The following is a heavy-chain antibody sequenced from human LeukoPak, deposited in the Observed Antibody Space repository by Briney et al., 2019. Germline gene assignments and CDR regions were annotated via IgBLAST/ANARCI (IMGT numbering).Heavy chain of an antibody. V-gene: IGHV3-74*01. CDR1: GFTVSSNY. CDR3: ARVRAGWSGYNPDY. J-gene: IGHJ4*02. CDR2: INGDASST. Sequence: GGSLRLSCAASGFTVSSNYMSWVRQAPGQGLVWVSRINGDASSTSYADSVKGRFTISRDNAKNTLYLQMNSLRADDTAVYYCARVRAGWSGYNPDYWGQGTLVTVSS. D-gene: IGHD3-3*01.